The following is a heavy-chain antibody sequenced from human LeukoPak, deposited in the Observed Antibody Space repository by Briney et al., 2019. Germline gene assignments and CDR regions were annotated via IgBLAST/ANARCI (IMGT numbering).Heavy chain of an antibody. J-gene: IGHJ5*02. CDR1: GYTFTGYY. V-gene: IGHV1-2*02. CDR3: ARDLRYSSSPTYWFDP. D-gene: IGHD6-13*01. CDR2: INPNSGGT. Sequence: HVASVKVSCKASGYTFTGYYMHWVRQAPGQGLEWMGWINPNSGGTNYAQKFQGRVTMTRDTSISTAYMELSRLRSDDTAVYYCARDLRYSSSPTYWFDPWGQGTLVTVSP.